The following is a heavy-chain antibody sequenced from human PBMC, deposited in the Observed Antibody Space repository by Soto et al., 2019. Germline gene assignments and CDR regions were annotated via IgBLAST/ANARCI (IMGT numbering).Heavy chain of an antibody. J-gene: IGHJ1*01. D-gene: IGHD6-13*01. V-gene: IGHV3-9*01. CDR1: GFTFDDYA. CDR3: VKDESINWYSGHFRH. CDR2: INWNSGSI. Sequence: GGSLRLSCAASGFTFDDYAMHWVRQVPGKDLEWVSGINWNSGSIGYGDSVKGRFAISRDNAKNSLHLQMNSLSAEDTAFYYCVKDESINWYSGHFRHWGQGTLVTVS.